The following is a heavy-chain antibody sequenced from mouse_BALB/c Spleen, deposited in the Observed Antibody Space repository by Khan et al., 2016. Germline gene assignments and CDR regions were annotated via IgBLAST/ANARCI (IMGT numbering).Heavy chain of an antibody. J-gene: IGHJ4*01. CDR1: GYTFTNYG. CDR2: INTYTGEP. CDR3: ARFGLLYAMDY. Sequence: QIQLVQSGPELKKPGETVKISCKASGYTFTNYGMNWVKQAPGKGLKWMGWINTYTGEPTYADDFKGRFAFSLETSASTAYLQINNLKNEDTATSFCARFGLLYAMDYWGQGTSVTVSS. V-gene: IGHV9-3-1*01. D-gene: IGHD1-1*01.